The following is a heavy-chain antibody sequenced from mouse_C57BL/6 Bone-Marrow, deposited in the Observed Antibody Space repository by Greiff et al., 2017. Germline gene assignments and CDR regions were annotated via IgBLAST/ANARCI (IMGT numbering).Heavy chain of an antibody. J-gene: IGHJ3*01. CDR2: IYPRSGNT. CDR1: GYTFTSYG. Sequence: QVQLQQSGAELARPGASVKLSCKASGYTFTSYGISWVKQRTGQGLEWIGEIYPRSGNTYYNEKFKGKATLTADKSSSPAYMELRSLTSEDSAVYFCAKDYDYDGDDPGFAYWGQGTLVTVSA. CDR3: AKDYDYDGDDPGFAY. V-gene: IGHV1-81*01. D-gene: IGHD2-4*01.